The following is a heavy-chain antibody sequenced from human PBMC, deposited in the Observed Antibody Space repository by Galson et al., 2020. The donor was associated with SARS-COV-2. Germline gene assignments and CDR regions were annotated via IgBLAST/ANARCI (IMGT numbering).Heavy chain of an antibody. CDR2: IWYDGSNK. CDR1: GFTFSTYG. CDR3: ARDPSSSSFLDYFYYMDV. Sequence: GSLRLSCAASGFTFSTYGMHWVRQAPGKGLEWVATIWYDGSNKYDADSVKGRFTISRDNSKNTLYLQMNSLRAADTAVYYCARDPSSSSFLDYFYYMDVWGKGTTVTVSS. J-gene: IGHJ6*03. V-gene: IGHV3-33*01. D-gene: IGHD6-6*01.